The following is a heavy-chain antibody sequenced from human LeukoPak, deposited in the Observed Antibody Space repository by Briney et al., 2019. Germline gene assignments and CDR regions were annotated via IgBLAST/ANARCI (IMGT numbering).Heavy chain of an antibody. CDR3: ARDVVKLRGRYAFDI. J-gene: IGHJ3*02. D-gene: IGHD3-22*01. V-gene: IGHV3-7*01. Sequence: PGGSLRLSCAASGFTFSSYWMSWVRQAPGKGLEWVANIKQDGSEKYYVDSVKGRFTISRDNAKNSLYLQMNSLRAEDTAVYYCARDVVKLRGRYAFDIWGQGTMVTVSS. CDR1: GFTFSSYW. CDR2: IKQDGSEK.